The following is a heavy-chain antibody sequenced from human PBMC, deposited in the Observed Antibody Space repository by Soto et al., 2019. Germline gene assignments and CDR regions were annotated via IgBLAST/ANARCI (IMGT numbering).Heavy chain of an antibody. CDR1: GGSISRSSYY. V-gene: IGHV4-39*01. Sequence: SETLSLTCTVSGGSISRSSYYWGWIRHPPGKGLEWIGSIYYSGSTYYRPSLKSRVTISVDTSKNQFSLKLSSVTAADTAVYYCARQVPAAIRLGWFDPWGQGTLVTVSS. J-gene: IGHJ5*02. CDR3: ARQVPAAIRLGWFDP. D-gene: IGHD2-2*02. CDR2: IYYSGST.